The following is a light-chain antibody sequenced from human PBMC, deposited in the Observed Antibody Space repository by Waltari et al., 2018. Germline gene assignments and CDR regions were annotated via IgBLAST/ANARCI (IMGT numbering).Light chain of an antibody. CDR3: QQYNNLQT. CDR2: DAS. CDR1: QSVTSN. Sequence: EIVMTQSPAALSVSPGERATLSCRASQSVTSNSAWYQKKRGHSPRLLIYDASIRATGIPARFSGRGSGTEFTLTISSLQSEDFAVYYCQQYNNLQTFGQGTKLELK. V-gene: IGKV3D-15*01. J-gene: IGKJ2*01.